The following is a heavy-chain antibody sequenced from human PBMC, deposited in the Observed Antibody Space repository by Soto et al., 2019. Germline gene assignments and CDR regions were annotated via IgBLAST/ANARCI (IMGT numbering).Heavy chain of an antibody. D-gene: IGHD6-13*01. CDR2: ISNNGAHT. V-gene: IGHV3-64*01. CDR1: GFTFSNYE. Sequence: GGSLRLSCAASGFTFSNYEMHWVRQAPGKGLEYVSGISNNGAHTDYAKSVKGRFTISRDNSKNTVYLQMNSLRAEDTAVYYCAKRPLTAAGFDYWGQGTLVTVSS. CDR3: AKRPLTAAGFDY. J-gene: IGHJ4*02.